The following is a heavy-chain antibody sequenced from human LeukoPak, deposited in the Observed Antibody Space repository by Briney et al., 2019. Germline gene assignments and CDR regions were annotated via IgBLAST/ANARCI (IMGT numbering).Heavy chain of an antibody. CDR1: GFTFSGYE. CDR2: ISSSGSII. D-gene: IGHD2-2*01. V-gene: IGHV3-48*03. J-gene: IGHJ3*01. Sequence: GGSLRLSCAGSGFTFSGYEMNWVRQAPGKGLEWVSHISSSGSIIHYADSVKGRFTISRDNAKNTLYLQMISLRAEDTAVYYRAIVPAATQGDVFDLWGQGTMVTVSS. CDR3: AIVPAATQGDVFDL.